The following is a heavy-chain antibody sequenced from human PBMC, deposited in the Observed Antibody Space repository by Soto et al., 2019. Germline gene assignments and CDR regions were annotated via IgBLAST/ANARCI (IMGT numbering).Heavy chain of an antibody. CDR3: TRQRDCSSTTCLSYYYSGMDV. CDR2: ISGSGGST. V-gene: IGHV3-23*01. Sequence: GGSLRLSCAASGFTFSSYGMSWVRQAPGKGLEWGSAISGSGGSTYYADSVKGRFTISRDNAKNTLYVQMNSLRAEDTAVYYCTRQRDCSSTTCLSYYYSGMDVWGQGTPVTVSS. CDR1: GFTFSSYG. D-gene: IGHD2-2*01. J-gene: IGHJ6*02.